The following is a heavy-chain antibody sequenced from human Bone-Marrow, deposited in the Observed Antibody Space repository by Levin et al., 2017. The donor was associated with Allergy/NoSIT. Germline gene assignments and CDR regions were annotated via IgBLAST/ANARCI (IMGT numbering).Heavy chain of an antibody. Sequence: LRLSCTVSGGSINSDNYYWTWIRQHPVRGLEWIGYIHYKGNTYYNPSLKSRLIISLDTSKNQFSLKMISVTAADAAIYYCARDRGDFWSGYFLFDNWGQGTSVTVAS. J-gene: IGHJ4*02. CDR2: IHYKGNT. D-gene: IGHD3-3*01. CDR3: ARDRGDFWSGYFLFDN. CDR1: GGSINSDNYY. V-gene: IGHV4-31*03.